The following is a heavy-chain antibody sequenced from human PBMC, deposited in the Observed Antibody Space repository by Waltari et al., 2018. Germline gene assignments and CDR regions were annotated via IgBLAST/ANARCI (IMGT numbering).Heavy chain of an antibody. V-gene: IGHV1-18*01. Sequence: VQLVQSETEVKKHGASVMVSCKPSGYTFQSYAFSWVRQAPGQGLEWMGWVSGYNGDTFYAQNFQDRLTMTTETSTTTTYMELRNLRSDDTAIYYCARVSTNNGPGDLDYWGQGTLVTVSA. CDR1: GYTFQSYA. CDR2: VSGYNGDT. D-gene: IGHD2-8*01. J-gene: IGHJ4*02. CDR3: ARVSTNNGPGDLDY.